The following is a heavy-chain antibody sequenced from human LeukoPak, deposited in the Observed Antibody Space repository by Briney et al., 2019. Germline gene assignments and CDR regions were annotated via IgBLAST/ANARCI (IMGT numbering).Heavy chain of an antibody. V-gene: IGHV4-59*01. J-gene: IGHJ6*03. Sequence: SETLSLTCTVSGGSISSYYWTWIRQPPGKGLEWIGYVDHTGSTNFNPSPNGRVSISRDTTKNLFSLRLRSVTAADTAVYSCARGRVSSSTWYSTYYYYFYMDVWGKGTTVTVSS. CDR2: VDHTGST. CDR3: ARGRVSSSTWYSTYYYYFYMDV. CDR1: GGSISSYY. D-gene: IGHD1-1*01.